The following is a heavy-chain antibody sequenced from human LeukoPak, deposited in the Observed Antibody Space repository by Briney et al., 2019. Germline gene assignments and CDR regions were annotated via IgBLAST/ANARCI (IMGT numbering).Heavy chain of an antibody. Sequence: GSLGLSCAASGFTFSNAWMSWVRQAPGKGLEWVGRIERKTDGATTDYAAPVKGRFTISRDDSKNTLYLQMNSLKTEDTAVYYCTTHRGYSSSPTFDYWGQGTLVTVPS. V-gene: IGHV3-15*04. CDR3: TTHRGYSSSPTFDY. J-gene: IGHJ4*02. CDR2: IERKTDGATT. CDR1: GFTFSNAW. D-gene: IGHD6-13*01.